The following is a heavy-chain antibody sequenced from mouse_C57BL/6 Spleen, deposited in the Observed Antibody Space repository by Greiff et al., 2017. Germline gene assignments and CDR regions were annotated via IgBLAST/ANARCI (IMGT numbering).Heavy chain of an antibody. CDR3: TYGNYVSYFDY. CDR2: IRLKSDNYAT. D-gene: IGHD2-1*01. Sequence: DVKLVESGGGLVQPGGSMKLSCVASGFTFSNYWMNWVRQSPEKGLEWVAQIRLKSDNYATHYAESVKGRFTISRDDSKSSVYLQMNNLRAEDTGIYYCTYGNYVSYFDYWGQGTTLTVSS. V-gene: IGHV6-3*01. J-gene: IGHJ2*01. CDR1: GFTFSNYW.